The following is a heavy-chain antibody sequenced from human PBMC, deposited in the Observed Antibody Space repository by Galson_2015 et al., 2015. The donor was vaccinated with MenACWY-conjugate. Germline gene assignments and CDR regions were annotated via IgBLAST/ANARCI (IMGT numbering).Heavy chain of an antibody. D-gene: IGHD2-8*02. J-gene: IGHJ4*02. CDR3: TTDSLYCDYLDY. CDR2: IKSKTDGGTT. CDR1: GFTFSNAW. V-gene: IGHV3-15*01. Sequence: SLRLSCAASGFTFSNAWMSWVRQAPGKGLEWVGRIKSKTDGGTTDYAAPVKGRFTISRDDSKNTLYLQTNSLKTEDTAVYYCTTDSLYCDYLDYWGQGTLVTVSS.